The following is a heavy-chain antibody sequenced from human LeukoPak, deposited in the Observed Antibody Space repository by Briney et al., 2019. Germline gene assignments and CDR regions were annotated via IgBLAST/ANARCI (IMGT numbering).Heavy chain of an antibody. CDR3: ARDGVIPLDY. V-gene: IGHV1-2*02. CDR2: INPNSGGT. D-gene: IGHD3-16*02. Sequence: ASVKVSCKASGYTFTGYYMHWVRQAPGQGLEWMGWINPNSGGTNYAQKFQGRVTMTRDTSARTVYMELSSLRSEDTAMYYCARDGVIPLDYWGQGTLVTVSS. CDR1: GYTFTGYY. J-gene: IGHJ4*02.